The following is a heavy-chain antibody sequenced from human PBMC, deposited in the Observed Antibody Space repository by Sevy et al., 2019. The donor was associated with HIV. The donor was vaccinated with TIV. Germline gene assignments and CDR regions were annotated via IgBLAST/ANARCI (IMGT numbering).Heavy chain of an antibody. CDR2: ISAYNGNT. Sequence: ASVKVSCKASGYTFTNYGINWVRQAPGQGLEWMGWISAYNGNTKHAQKLQGRVTMTTDTSTSTAYMELRSLRSADTAVYYCARASCSSSSCQEGFDYWGQGTLVTVSS. V-gene: IGHV1-18*01. CDR1: GYTFTNYG. J-gene: IGHJ4*02. D-gene: IGHD2-2*01. CDR3: ARASCSSSSCQEGFDY.